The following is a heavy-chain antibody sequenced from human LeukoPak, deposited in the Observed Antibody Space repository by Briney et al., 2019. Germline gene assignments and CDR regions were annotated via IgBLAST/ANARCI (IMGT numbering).Heavy chain of an antibody. D-gene: IGHD3-22*01. CDR1: GDSLSGYY. J-gene: IGHJ4*02. CDR3: ARVGYYYDSSGHYYQPYYFDY. CDR2: IYYSGST. V-gene: IGHV4-59*01. Sequence: SETLSLTCSISGDSLSGYYWSWIRQPPGQGLEWIGYIYYSGSTNYNPSLKSRVTISVDTSKNQFSLQLSSVTAADTAVYYCARVGYYYDSSGHYYQPYYFDYWGQGTLVTVSS.